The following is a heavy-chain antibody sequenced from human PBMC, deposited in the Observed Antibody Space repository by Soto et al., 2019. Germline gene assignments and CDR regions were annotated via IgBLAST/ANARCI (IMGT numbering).Heavy chain of an antibody. J-gene: IGHJ4*02. CDR3: ARDLFSSEWDLLAF. D-gene: IGHD1-26*01. Sequence: GGSLRLSCAASGFTFSSYAMSWVRQAPGKGLEWVSAISSSDGSTYYADSVKGRFTISRDNSNNTLYLEMNSLRAEDTAVYYCARDLFSSEWDLLAFWGQGTLVTVSS. CDR2: ISSSDGST. CDR1: GFTFSSYA. V-gene: IGHV3-23*01.